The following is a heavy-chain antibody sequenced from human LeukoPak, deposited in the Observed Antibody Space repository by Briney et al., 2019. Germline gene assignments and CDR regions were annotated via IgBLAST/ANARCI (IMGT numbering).Heavy chain of an antibody. J-gene: IGHJ5*02. CDR1: GGSISSYY. V-gene: IGHV4-59*01. Sequence: SETLSLTCTVSGGSISSYYWSSIRQPPGKGLEWIGYIFYSGSTNYNPSLKSRVTISVDTSKNQFSLKMSSVTAADTAVYYCARVFSYPLRAPFDPWGQGTLVTVSS. D-gene: IGHD3-3*01. CDR3: ARVFSYPLRAPFDP. CDR2: IFYSGST.